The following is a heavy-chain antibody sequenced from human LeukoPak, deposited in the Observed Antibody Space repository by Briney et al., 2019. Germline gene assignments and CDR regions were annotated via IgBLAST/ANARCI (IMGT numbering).Heavy chain of an antibody. V-gene: IGHV3-33*08. CDR2: IWYDGGIK. CDR1: GFTFSSYA. D-gene: IGHD2-8*01. CDR3: ARDRCTNGVCYYDY. J-gene: IGHJ4*02. Sequence: PGGSLRLSCAASGFTFSSYAMSWVRQAPGKGLEWVAVIWYDGGIKYYGDSVRGRFTISRDNPKNTLYLQMNSLRAEDTAVYYCARDRCTNGVCYYDYWGQGTLVTVSS.